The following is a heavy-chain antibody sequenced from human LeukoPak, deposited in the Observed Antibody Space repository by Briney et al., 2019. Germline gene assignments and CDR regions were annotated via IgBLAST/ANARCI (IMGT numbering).Heavy chain of an antibody. V-gene: IGHV3-33*01. CDR3: ARDLETARPPGVFDY. Sequence: GGPLRLSCAASGFTFRSYGIHWARQAPGQGLESVTVIWYDGSNNYYADSVEGRFTISRDNSKNTLCLQMNSLRAEDTAVYYCARDLETARPPGVFDYWGQGTLVTVS. D-gene: IGHD5-18*01. CDR2: IWYDGSNN. J-gene: IGHJ4*02. CDR1: GFTFRSYG.